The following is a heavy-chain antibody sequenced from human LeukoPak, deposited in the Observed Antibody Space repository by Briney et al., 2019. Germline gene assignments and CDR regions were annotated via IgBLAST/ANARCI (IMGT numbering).Heavy chain of an antibody. CDR3: ARDVVVVVGASRSNFYFYMDV. CDR2: INPNNGAT. CDR1: GYTFNGYY. V-gene: IGHV1-2*02. J-gene: IGHJ6*03. Sequence: GASVKVSCKASGYTFNGYYIHWVRQAPGQGLEWMGWINPNNGATNYAQKFQGRITMTRDTSITTAYMELSSLRSDDTAIYYCARDVVVVVGASRSNFYFYMDVWGKGTTVTVSS. D-gene: IGHD2-15*01.